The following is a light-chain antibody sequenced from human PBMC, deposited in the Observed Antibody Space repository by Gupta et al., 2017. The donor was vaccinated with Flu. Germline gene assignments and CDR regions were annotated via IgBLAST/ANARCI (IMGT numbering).Light chain of an antibody. J-gene: IGKJ2*01. CDR2: AAS. Sequence: EIQLTQSLSSLSATGGDRVTITCRASQSISNYLNWYQQKPGKAPKLLIYAASSLQSGVPSRFSGSGSGTDFTLTISSLQPEDFATYYCQQSYSTLQYTFGQGTKLEIK. CDR1: QSISNY. V-gene: IGKV1-39*01. CDR3: QQSYSTLQYT.